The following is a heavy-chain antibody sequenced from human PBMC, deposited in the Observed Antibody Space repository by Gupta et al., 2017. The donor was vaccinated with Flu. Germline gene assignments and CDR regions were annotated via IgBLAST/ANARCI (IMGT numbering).Heavy chain of an antibody. Sequence: VQLQHWVAGPLKTPDPLSLTCAVYGESLSGYYWSRIRQPPGKGLEWIGEINHSGSTNYNPSLKSRVTISVDTSKNQFSLKLSSVTAADTAVYYCARGKAVVVVAATRGRNNWFDPWGQGTLVTVSS. CDR1: GESLSGYY. J-gene: IGHJ5*02. CDR2: INHSGST. CDR3: ARGKAVVVVAATRGRNNWFDP. D-gene: IGHD2-15*01. V-gene: IGHV4-34*01.